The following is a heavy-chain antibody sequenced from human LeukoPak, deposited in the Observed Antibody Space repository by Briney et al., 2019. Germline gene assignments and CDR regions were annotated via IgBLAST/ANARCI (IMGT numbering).Heavy chain of an antibody. J-gene: IGHJ4*02. CDR3: ARDLLDGSGSYYPDHRRTYFDY. Sequence: PSQTLSLTCTVSGGSISSGGYSWSWIRQPPGKGLEWIGYIYYSGSTYYNPSLKSRVTISVDTSKNQFSLKLSSVTAADTAVYYCARDLLDGSGSYYPDHRRTYFDYRGQGTLVTVSS. D-gene: IGHD3-10*01. V-gene: IGHV4-30-4*07. CDR1: GGSISSGGYS. CDR2: IYYSGST.